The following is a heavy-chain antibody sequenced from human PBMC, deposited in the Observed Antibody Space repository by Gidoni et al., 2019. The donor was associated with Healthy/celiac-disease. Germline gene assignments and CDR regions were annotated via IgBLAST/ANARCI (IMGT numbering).Heavy chain of an antibody. J-gene: IGHJ1*01. V-gene: IGHV1-18*01. CDR3: ARMVRAAMAPNFQH. CDR1: VYTFTSYG. Sequence: QVQLVQSGAEVKKPGASVKVSCKASVYTFTSYGISWVRQAPGQGLEGMGWISAYNGNTNDAQKLQGRVTMSTDTSTSTAYMGLRSLRSDDTAVYYWARMVRAAMAPNFQHWGQGTLVTVSS. D-gene: IGHD5-18*01. CDR2: ISAYNGNT.